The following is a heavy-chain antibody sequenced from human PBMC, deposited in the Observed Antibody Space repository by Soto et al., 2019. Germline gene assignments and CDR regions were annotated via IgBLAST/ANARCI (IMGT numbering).Heavy chain of an antibody. D-gene: IGHD5-18*01. J-gene: IGHJ3*02. CDR2: IYYSGST. CDR3: ARGSRRDTAMVLDAFDI. CDR1: GGSISRGGYY. Sequence: SETLSLTCTVSGGSISRGGYYWSWIRQHPGKGLEWIGYIYYSGSTYYNPSLKSRVTISVDTSKIHFSLKLSSVTAADTAVYYCARGSRRDTAMVLDAFDIWGQGTIVTVSS. V-gene: IGHV4-31*03.